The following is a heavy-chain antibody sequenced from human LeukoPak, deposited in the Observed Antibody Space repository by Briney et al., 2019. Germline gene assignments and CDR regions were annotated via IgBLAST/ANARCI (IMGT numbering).Heavy chain of an antibody. D-gene: IGHD3-22*01. CDR1: GYTFTSYG. J-gene: IGHJ5*02. V-gene: IGHV1-18*01. CDR3: ARELNWSWYDSSGYPFDP. Sequence: ASVKVSCKASGYTFTSYGISWVRQAPGQGLEWMGWISAYNGNTNYAQKLQGRVTMTTDTSTSTAYMELRSLRSDDTAVYYCARELNWSWYDSSGYPFDPWGQGTLVTVSS. CDR2: ISAYNGNT.